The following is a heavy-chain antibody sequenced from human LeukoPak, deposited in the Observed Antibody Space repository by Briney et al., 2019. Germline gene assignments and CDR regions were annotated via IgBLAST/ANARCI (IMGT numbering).Heavy chain of an antibody. CDR1: GGSFISYA. CDR2: IIPIFGTA. V-gene: IGHV1-69*05. D-gene: IGHD5-18*01. J-gene: IGHJ4*02. CDR3: ARLSFGGYSYGYFDY. Sequence: SSVTVSFTASGGSFISYAISWVRQAPGQELEWMGGIIPIFGTANYAQKFQGRVTITTYESTSTAYMELSSLRSEDTAVYYCARLSFGGYSYGYFDYWGQGTLVTVS.